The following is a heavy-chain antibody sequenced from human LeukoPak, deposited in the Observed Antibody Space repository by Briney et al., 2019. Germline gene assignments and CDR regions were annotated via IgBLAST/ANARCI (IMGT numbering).Heavy chain of an antibody. D-gene: IGHD2/OR15-2a*01. Sequence: SETLSLTCTVSGGSISGYSWTWIRRPAGQGLEWIGYFHNSRTTSYNPSLTGRVIISVDTAMDQISLKLNSVTAADTAVYYCARGHLGFSPWGQGTLVTVSS. CDR3: ARGHLGFSP. J-gene: IGHJ5*02. CDR1: GGSISGYS. CDR2: FHNSRTT. V-gene: IGHV4-59*01.